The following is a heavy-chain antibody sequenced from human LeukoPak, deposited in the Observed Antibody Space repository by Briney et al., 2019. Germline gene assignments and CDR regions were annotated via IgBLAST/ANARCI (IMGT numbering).Heavy chain of an antibody. CDR1: GFTFKSYA. CDR3: AKDVEYSSSSGVVPLGY. J-gene: IGHJ4*02. V-gene: IGHV3-33*06. Sequence: GGSLRLSCAASGFTFKSYAMTWVRQAPGKGLEWVAVIWYDGSNKYYADSVKGRFTISRDNSKNTLYLQMNSLRAEDTAVYYCAKDVEYSSSSGVVPLGYWGQGTLVTVSS. D-gene: IGHD6-6*01. CDR2: IWYDGSNK.